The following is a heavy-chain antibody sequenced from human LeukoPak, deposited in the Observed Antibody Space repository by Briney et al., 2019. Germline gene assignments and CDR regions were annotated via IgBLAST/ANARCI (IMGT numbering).Heavy chain of an antibody. Sequence: SETLSLTCTVSGGSISSYYWSWIRQPPGKGLEWIGYIYYSGSTNYNPSLKSRVTISVDTSKNQFSLKLSSVTAADTAIYYCARVHVNSGYYFGDAFDNWGQGTMVTVSS. CDR1: GGSISSYY. D-gene: IGHD3-22*01. CDR3: ARVHVNSGYYFGDAFDN. J-gene: IGHJ3*02. V-gene: IGHV4-59*08. CDR2: IYYSGST.